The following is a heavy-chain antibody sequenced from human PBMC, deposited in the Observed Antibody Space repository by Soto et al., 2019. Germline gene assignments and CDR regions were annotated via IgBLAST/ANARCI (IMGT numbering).Heavy chain of an antibody. CDR2: INAGNGNT. D-gene: IGHD4-17*01. V-gene: IGHV1-3*01. CDR1: GYTFTSYA. J-gene: IGHJ4*02. CDR3: ASESYGGEFDS. Sequence: ASVKVSCKASGYTFTSYAMHWVRQAPGQRLEWMGWINAGNGNTKYSQKLQGRVTITRDTSASTAYMELSSLRSEDTAVYYCASESYGGEFDSWGQGTPVTVSS.